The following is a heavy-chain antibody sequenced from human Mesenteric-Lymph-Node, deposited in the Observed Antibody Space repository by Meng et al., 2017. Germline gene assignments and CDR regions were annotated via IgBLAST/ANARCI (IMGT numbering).Heavy chain of an antibody. CDR3: ASLMIVATDLGDFDY. D-gene: IGHD5-12*01. Sequence: GESLKISCAASGFTFSGYGMHWVRQAPGKGLEWVAVIWYDGSNKYYADSVKGRFTISRDNSKNTLYLQMNSLRAEDTAVYYCASLMIVATDLGDFDYWGQGTLVTVSS. V-gene: IGHV3-33*01. CDR2: IWYDGSNK. J-gene: IGHJ4*02. CDR1: GFTFSGYG.